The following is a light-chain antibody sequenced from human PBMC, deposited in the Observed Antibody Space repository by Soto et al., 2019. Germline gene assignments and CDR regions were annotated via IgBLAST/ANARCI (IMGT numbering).Light chain of an antibody. CDR1: KSDVGDYIY. CDR2: EVS. Sequence: QSLLTLTASVSGSPGHSITISCTGTKSDVGDYIYVSWYQRHPGKAPKLIIYEVSNRPSGVSNRFSGSKSGNTASLTISGLQAEDEAVYYCKSYTTINTVIFGGGTQLTVL. CDR3: KSYTTINTVI. J-gene: IGLJ2*01. V-gene: IGLV2-14*01.